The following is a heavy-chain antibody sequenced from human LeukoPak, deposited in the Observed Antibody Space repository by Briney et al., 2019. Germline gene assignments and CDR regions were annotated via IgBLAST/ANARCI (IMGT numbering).Heavy chain of an antibody. D-gene: IGHD1-26*01. Sequence: SVTVSCKASGGTFSSYAISWVRQAPGQGLEWMGGIIPIFGTANYAQKFQGRVTITTDESTSTAYMELSSLRSEDTAVYYCARVALTLNSGSYPDYYFDYWGQGTLVTVSS. CDR3: ARVALTLNSGSYPDYYFDY. CDR2: IIPIFGTA. CDR1: GGTFSSYA. J-gene: IGHJ4*02. V-gene: IGHV1-69*05.